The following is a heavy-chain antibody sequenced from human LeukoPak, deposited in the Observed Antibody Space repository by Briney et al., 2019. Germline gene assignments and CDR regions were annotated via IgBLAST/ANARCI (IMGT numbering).Heavy chain of an antibody. J-gene: IGHJ6*02. CDR2: TYYRSKWYN. D-gene: IGHD2-2*02. Sequence: SQTLSLTCAISGDSVSSNSAAWNWIRQSPSRGLEWLGRTYYRSKWYNDYAVSVKSRITISPDTSKNQFSLQLNSVTPEDTAVYYCARVPKGYCSSTSCYKDYYYYYGMDVWGQGTTVTVSS. CDR1: GDSVSSNSAA. V-gene: IGHV6-1*01. CDR3: ARVPKGYCSSTSCYKDYYYYYGMDV.